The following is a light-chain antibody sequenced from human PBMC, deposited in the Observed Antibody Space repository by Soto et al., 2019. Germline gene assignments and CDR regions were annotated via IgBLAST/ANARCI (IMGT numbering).Light chain of an antibody. Sequence: DIQMTQSPSSLSASVGDRVTITCRASQSIKNYLNWYQQKPGKAPKLLIYAASSLQSGVPSRFSGSGSGTEFTLTISSLQPEDFATYYCQQSYTTPITFGQGTKVDI. CDR2: AAS. J-gene: IGKJ1*01. CDR3: QQSYTTPIT. CDR1: QSIKNY. V-gene: IGKV1-39*01.